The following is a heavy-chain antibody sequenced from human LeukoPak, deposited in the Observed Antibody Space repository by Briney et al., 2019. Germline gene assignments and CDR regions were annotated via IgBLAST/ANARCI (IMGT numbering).Heavy chain of an antibody. Sequence: PGGSLRLPCAASGFTFSNAWMSWVRQAPGKGLEWVGRIISKTDGGTTDYAAPVKGRFTISRDDSKNTLYLQMNSLKTEDTAVYYCTTSIDYYGSGSFLSRFDPWGQGTLVTVSS. D-gene: IGHD3-10*01. CDR3: TTSIDYYGSGSFLSRFDP. V-gene: IGHV3-15*01. CDR2: IISKTDGGTT. CDR1: GFTFSNAW. J-gene: IGHJ5*02.